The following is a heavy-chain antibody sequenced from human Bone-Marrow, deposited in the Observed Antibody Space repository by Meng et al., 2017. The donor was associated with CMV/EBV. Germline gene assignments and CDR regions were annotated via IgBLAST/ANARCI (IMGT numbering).Heavy chain of an antibody. CDR3: ARVGCSSTSCYYRWLGVYYFDY. CDR1: GFTFSSYS. V-gene: IGHV3-21*01. D-gene: IGHD2-2*01. CDR2: ISSSSSYI. Sequence: GESLKISCAASGFTFSSYSMNWVRQAPGKGLEWVSSISSSSSYIYYADSVKGRFTISRDNAKNSLYLQMNSLRAEDTAVYYCARVGCSSTSCYYRWLGVYYFDYWGQGTLVTVSS. J-gene: IGHJ4*02.